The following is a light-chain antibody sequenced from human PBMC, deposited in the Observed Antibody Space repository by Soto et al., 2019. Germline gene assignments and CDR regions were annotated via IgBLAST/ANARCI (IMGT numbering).Light chain of an antibody. CDR2: AND. CDR3: ASWDDSRIGWL. CDR1: SSSIGSNT. V-gene: IGLV1-44*01. J-gene: IGLJ3*02. Sequence: QSVLTQPPSASGTPGQRVTISCSGSSSSIGSNTVNWYQQLPGRAPKLLIYANDQQPSGVPDRFSAFKSGTSASLAISGLQSDDEADYYCASWDDSRIGWLFGGGTKLTVL.